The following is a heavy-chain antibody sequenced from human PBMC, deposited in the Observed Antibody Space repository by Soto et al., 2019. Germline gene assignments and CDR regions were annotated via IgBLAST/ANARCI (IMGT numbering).Heavy chain of an antibody. CDR1: GYSISSGYY. D-gene: IGHD1-26*01. Sequence: SETLSLTCTVSGYSISSGYYWGWIRQPPGKGLEWIGSIYHSGSTYYNPSLKSRVTISVDTSKNQFSLKLSFVTAADTAVYYCARGSPGSKTDYWGQGTLVTVSS. J-gene: IGHJ4*02. CDR2: IYHSGST. V-gene: IGHV4-38-2*02. CDR3: ARGSPGSKTDY.